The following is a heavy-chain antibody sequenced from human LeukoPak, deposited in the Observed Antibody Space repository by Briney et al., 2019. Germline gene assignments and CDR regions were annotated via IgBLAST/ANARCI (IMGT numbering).Heavy chain of an antibody. CDR1: GFTFSNYN. J-gene: IGHJ5*02. Sequence: GGSLRLSCAASGFTFSNYNMNWVRQAPGKGLEWVSAITGSGGSTYYADSVKGRFTISRHNSKNTLYLQMNSLRAEDTAVYYCARGSSGSSLDWFDPWGQGTLVTVSS. CDR2: ITGSGGST. V-gene: IGHV3-23*01. D-gene: IGHD6-19*01. CDR3: ARGSSGSSLDWFDP.